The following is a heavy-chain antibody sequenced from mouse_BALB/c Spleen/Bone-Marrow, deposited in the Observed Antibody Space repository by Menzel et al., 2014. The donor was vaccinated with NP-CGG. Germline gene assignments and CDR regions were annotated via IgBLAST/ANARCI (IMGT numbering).Heavy chain of an antibody. V-gene: IGHV1S29*02. CDR1: GYTFTDYN. CDR2: IYPYNGGT. D-gene: IGHD2-2*01. Sequence: VQLQQSGPELVKPGASVKISCKASGYTFTDYNMHWVKQSHGKSFEWIGYIYPYNGGTGYNQKFKSKATLTVDNSSSTAYMELRSLASEDSAVYYCARSGSGYDGFAYWGQGTLVTVSA. CDR3: ARSGSGYDGFAY. J-gene: IGHJ3*01.